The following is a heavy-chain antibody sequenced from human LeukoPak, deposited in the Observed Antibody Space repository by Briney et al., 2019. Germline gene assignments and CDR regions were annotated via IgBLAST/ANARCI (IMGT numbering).Heavy chain of an antibody. CDR3: ARDLLRYFDWLSHYFDY. D-gene: IGHD3-9*01. Sequence: ASVKVSCKASGYTFTSYGISWVRQAPGKGLEWMGWINAYNCNTNYAQKLQGRVTVTTDTSTSTAYMELRSLRSDDTAVCYCARDLLRYFDWLSHYFDYWGQGTLVTVSS. V-gene: IGHV1-18*01. CDR1: GYTFTSYG. CDR2: INAYNCNT. J-gene: IGHJ4*02.